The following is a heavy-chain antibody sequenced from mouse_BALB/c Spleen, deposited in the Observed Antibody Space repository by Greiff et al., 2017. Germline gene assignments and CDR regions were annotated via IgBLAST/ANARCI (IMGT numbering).Heavy chain of an antibody. CDR1: GYTFTSYV. Sequence: EVKLQESGAELVRPGTSVKMSCKASGYTFTSYVMHWVKQKPGQGLEWIGYINPYNDGTKYNEKFKGKATLTSDKSSSTAYMELSSLTSEDSAVYYCARGGTTVVAGYYYAMDYWGQGTSVTVSS. CDR2: INPYNDGT. CDR3: ARGGTTVVAGYYYAMDY. D-gene: IGHD1-1*01. V-gene: IGHV1-14*01. J-gene: IGHJ4*01.